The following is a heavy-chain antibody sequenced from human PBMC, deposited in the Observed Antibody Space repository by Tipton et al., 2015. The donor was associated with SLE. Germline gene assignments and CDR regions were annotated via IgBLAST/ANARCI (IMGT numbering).Heavy chain of an antibody. CDR2: INYSGST. J-gene: IGHJ4*02. D-gene: IGHD6-13*01. V-gene: IGHV4-59*11. CDR1: GGSTSSHY. CDR3: ARRRGSSWYEDYFGY. Sequence: TLSLTCTVSGGSTSSHYWSWIRRPPGKALEWIAYINYSGSTNYNPSLKSRVTMSVDTSKNQFSLKLSSVTAADTAVYYCARRRGSSWYEDYFGYWGQGTLVTVSS.